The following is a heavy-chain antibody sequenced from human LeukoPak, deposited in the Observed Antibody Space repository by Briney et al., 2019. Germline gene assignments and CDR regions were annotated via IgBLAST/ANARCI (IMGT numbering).Heavy chain of an antibody. J-gene: IGHJ4*02. CDR3: AKDGGFWSDYSYFDY. Sequence: PGGSLRLSCAASGFTFSSYSVNWVRQAPGKGLEWVSSISSSSTYIYYADSVKGRFTISRDNTKNSLYLQMYSLRAEDTAVYFCAKDGGFWSDYSYFDYWGQGTQVTVSS. D-gene: IGHD3-3*01. V-gene: IGHV3-21*01. CDR1: GFTFSSYS. CDR2: ISSSSTYI.